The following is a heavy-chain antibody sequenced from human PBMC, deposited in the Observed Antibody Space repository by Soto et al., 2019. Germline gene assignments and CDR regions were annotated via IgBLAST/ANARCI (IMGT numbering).Heavy chain of an antibody. J-gene: IGHJ4*02. D-gene: IGHD1-26*01. CDR3: ARDGGRHSGGIDY. CDR2: IIPIFGTA. V-gene: IGHV1-69*13. Sequence: QGQLVLSGAEVQKPGASVKLSCNASVHTFSSSTITSERKDPGQGLEWMGEIIPIFGTANYAQKFQGRVMITADESTSTAYMELSSLRSEDTAVYYCARDGGRHSGGIDYWGQGTLVTVSS. CDR1: VHTFSSST.